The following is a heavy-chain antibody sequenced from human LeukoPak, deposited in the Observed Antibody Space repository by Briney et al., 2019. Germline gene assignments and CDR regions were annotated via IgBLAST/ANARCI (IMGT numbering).Heavy chain of an antibody. CDR1: GFTFSSYW. J-gene: IGHJ4*02. CDR2: INQDGSEK. D-gene: IGHD2-2*01. V-gene: IGHV3-7*01. CDR3: ARAPITSPFYFDY. Sequence: SGGSLRLSCADSGFTFSSYWISWVRQAPGKGLEWVANINQDGSEKYYVDSVRGRFTISRDNAKNSLYLQMNSLRAEDTAVYYCARAPITSPFYFDYWGQGTLVTVSS.